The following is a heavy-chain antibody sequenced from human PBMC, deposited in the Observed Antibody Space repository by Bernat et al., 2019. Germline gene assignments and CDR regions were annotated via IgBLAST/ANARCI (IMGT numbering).Heavy chain of an antibody. J-gene: IGHJ2*01. CDR2: IYYSGST. Sequence: QLQLQESGPGLVKPSETLSLTCTVSGGSISSSSYYWGWIRQPPGKGLEWIGSIYYSGSTYYNPSLKSRVTISVDTSKNQFCLQLSSVSAADTAVYYCARLKERWLQLRFFGYWYFDLWGRGTLVTVSS. D-gene: IGHD5-24*01. CDR3: ARLKERWLQLRFFGYWYFDL. V-gene: IGHV4-39*01. CDR1: GGSISSSSYY.